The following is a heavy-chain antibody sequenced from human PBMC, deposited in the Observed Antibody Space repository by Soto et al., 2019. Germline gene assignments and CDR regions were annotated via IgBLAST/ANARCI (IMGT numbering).Heavy chain of an antibody. CDR3: AREFEDLTSTFDY. V-gene: IGHV3-21*06. J-gene: IGHJ4*02. CDR1: GFTFTRYS. D-gene: IGHD3-10*01. Sequence: PGGSLRLSCAASGFTFTRYSMDWVRQAPGKGLEWVSSISSTTNYIYYGDSMKGRFTITRDNAKNSLYLEMNSLRAEDTAVYYCAREFEDLTSTFDYWGQGTLVHRLL. CDR2: ISSTTNYI.